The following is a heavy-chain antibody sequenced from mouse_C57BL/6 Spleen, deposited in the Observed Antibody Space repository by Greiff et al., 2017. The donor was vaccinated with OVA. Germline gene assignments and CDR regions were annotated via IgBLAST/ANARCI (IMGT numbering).Heavy chain of an antibody. Sequence: EVKLMESGGGLVKPGGSLKLSCAASGFTFSSYAMSWVRQTPEKRLEWVATISDGGSYTYSPDNVKGRFTISRDNAKNNLYLQMSHLKSEDTAMYYCAREAGNEGWFAYWGKGTLVTVSA. J-gene: IGHJ3*01. CDR3: AREAGNEGWFAY. V-gene: IGHV5-4*01. CDR1: GFTFSSYA. CDR2: ISDGGSYT. D-gene: IGHD2-1*01.